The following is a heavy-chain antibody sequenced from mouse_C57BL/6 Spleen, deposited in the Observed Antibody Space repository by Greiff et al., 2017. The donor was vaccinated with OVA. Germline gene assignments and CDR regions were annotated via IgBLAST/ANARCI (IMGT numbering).Heavy chain of an antibody. D-gene: IGHD2-2*01. V-gene: IGHV2-2*01. CDR1: GFSLTSYG. Sequence: VKLQESGPGLVQPSQSLSITCTVSGFSLTSYGVHWVRQSPGKGLEWLGVIWSGGSTDYNAAFISRLSISKDNSKSQVFFKMNSLQADDTAIYYCARNSYGYDVGAMDYWGQGTSVTVSS. CDR2: IWSGGST. CDR3: ARNSYGYDVGAMDY. J-gene: IGHJ4*01.